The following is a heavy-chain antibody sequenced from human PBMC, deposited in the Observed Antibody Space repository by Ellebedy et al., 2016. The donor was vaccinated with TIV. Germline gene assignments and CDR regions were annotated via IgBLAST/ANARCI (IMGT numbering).Heavy chain of an antibody. CDR1: GITVSSNY. CDR2: IYGSGNT. Sequence: GGSLRLSCAASGITVSSNYMSWVRQAPGKGLEWVSIIYGSGNTYYADSVKGRFTISRDNSKNTLYLQMNSLRAEDTAVYYCAKDRGDSCSYYVYWGQGTLVTVSS. J-gene: IGHJ4*02. CDR3: AKDRGDSCSYYVY. V-gene: IGHV3-53*01. D-gene: IGHD1-26*01.